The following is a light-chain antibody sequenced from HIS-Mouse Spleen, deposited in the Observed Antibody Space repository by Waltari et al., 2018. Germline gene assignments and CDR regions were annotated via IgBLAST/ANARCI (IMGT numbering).Light chain of an antibody. CDR2: AAS. J-gene: IGKJ1*01. CDR1: QGLSSY. Sequence: DIQLTQSPSFLSASVGDRVTITCRASQGLSSYLAWYQQKPGKAPKLLIYAASTLQSGVPSRFSGSGAGKEFTLTISSLQPEDFATYYCQQLNSYPPTFGQGTKVEIK. CDR3: QQLNSYPPT. V-gene: IGKV1-9*01.